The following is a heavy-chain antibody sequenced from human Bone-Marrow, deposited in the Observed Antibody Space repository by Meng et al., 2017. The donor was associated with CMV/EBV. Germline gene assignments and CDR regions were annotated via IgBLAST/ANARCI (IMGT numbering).Heavy chain of an antibody. Sequence: ASVKVSCKASGYTFTSYYMHWVRQAPGQGLEWMGIINPSGGSTSYAQKFQGRVTMTRDTSTSTVYMELSRLRSDDTAVYYCARAVPATPGDYWGQGTLVTVSS. CDR2: INPSGGST. CDR3: ARAVPATPGDY. D-gene: IGHD3-10*01. J-gene: IGHJ4*02. V-gene: IGHV1-46*01. CDR1: GYTFTSYY.